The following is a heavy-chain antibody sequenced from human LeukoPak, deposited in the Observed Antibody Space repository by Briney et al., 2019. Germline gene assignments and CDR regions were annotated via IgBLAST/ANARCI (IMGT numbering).Heavy chain of an antibody. D-gene: IGHD3-10*01. CDR2: IIPIFGTA. CDR3: ARDQGRFGELSF. Sequence: GSSVKVSFKASGGTFSSYAISWVRQAPGQGLEWMGRIIPIFGTANYAQKFQGRVTITTDESTSTAYMELSSLRSEDTAVYYCARDQGRFGELSFWGQGTLVTVSS. J-gene: IGHJ4*02. CDR1: GGTFSSYA. V-gene: IGHV1-69*05.